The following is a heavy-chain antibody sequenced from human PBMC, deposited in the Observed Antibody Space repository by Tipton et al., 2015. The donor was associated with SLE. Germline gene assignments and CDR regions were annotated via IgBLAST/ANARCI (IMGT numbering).Heavy chain of an antibody. V-gene: IGHV4-39*07. Sequence: GLVKPSETLSLTCTVSGGSISSSSHYWGWIRQPPGKGLEWVGGIYHSGTTYNNPSLKSRLTLSVDTSNNQFSLNLNSVTAADTALYYCARGGGDIGLKNWRQGTLDTISS. CDR3: ARGGGDIGLKN. D-gene: IGHD2-8*02. CDR1: GGSISSSSHY. J-gene: IGHJ4*02. CDR2: IYHSGTT.